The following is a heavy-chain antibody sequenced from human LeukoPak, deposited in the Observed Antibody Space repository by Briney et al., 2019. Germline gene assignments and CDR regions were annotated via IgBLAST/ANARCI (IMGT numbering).Heavy chain of an antibody. D-gene: IGHD5-12*01. J-gene: IGHJ4*02. CDR2: TKNKTKRGTT. CDR1: GFTFSSYA. V-gene: IGHV3-49*04. Sequence: GGSLRLSCAASGFTFSSYAMSWVRQAPGKGLEWVGFTKNKTKRGTTEYAASVKGRSTISGDDSKSIAYLQLNSLKTEDTAVYYYCRAYYSGYAQRGYYFDYRGQGTLVTVSS. CDR3: CRAYYSGYAQRGYYFDY.